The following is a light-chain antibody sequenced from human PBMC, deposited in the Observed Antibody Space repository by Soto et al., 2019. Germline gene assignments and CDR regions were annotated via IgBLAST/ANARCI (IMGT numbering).Light chain of an antibody. V-gene: IGKV3D-15*01. J-gene: IGKJ1*01. CDR3: QQYHSWPPRT. CDR1: QSVSSN. Sequence: IVMTQSPTILSVSPGERATLSCRANQSVSSNLAWYQQKPGQAPRLLIYGVYTRAPGIPARFSGSGSGTEFTLTISSLQSEDFAVYYCQQYHSWPPRTFGQGTKVDIK. CDR2: GVY.